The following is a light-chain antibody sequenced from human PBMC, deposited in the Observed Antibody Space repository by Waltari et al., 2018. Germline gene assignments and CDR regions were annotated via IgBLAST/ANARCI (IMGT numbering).Light chain of an antibody. Sequence: QSVLTQPPPLSGNPGQRITTSCSGRRSNLGSPNAYWYQQVPGTAPSLLIYWNNQRPSGVPNRFSGSKSGTSASLAISGLRSEDEADYYCAAWDDSLSWVFGGGTHLTVL. CDR3: AAWDDSLSWV. V-gene: IGLV1-47*01. CDR2: WNN. CDR1: RSNLGSPN. J-gene: IGLJ3*02.